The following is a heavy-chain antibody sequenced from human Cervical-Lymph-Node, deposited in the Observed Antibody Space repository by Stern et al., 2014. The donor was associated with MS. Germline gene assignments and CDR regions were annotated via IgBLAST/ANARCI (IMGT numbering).Heavy chain of an antibody. Sequence: QVQLVQSGAEVKKPGAAVKVSCKASGYTFSTYPMHWLRQAPGQGLEWMGWINADNGNTKYSQRFQGRITITSDTSASTAYMELSRAASEAAAVYYCGRVIFQEADAFDVWGQGTVVTVSS. CDR3: GRVIFQEADAFDV. V-gene: IGHV1-3*01. J-gene: IGHJ3*01. CDR2: INADNGNT. CDR1: GYTFSTYP.